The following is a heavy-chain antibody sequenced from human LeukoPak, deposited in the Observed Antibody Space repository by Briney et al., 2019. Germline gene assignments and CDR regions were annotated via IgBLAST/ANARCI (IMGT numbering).Heavy chain of an antibody. Sequence: GGSLRLSCAASGFTFSSYSMNWARQAPGKGLEWVSYISSSSSTIYYADSVKGRFTISRDNAKNSLYLQMNSLRDEDTAVYYCAKSIAVAGTVDFDYWGQGTLVTVSS. J-gene: IGHJ4*02. V-gene: IGHV3-48*02. CDR2: ISSSSSTI. CDR3: AKSIAVAGTVDFDY. CDR1: GFTFSSYS. D-gene: IGHD6-19*01.